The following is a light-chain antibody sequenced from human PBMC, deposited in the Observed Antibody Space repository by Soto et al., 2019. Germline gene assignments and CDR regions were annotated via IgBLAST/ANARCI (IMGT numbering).Light chain of an antibody. CDR3: QQYGTSPTT. Sequence: EIVLTLTPDTLSLSPGGSGTRSCRVCQNFGSTSLAWYQEKGGQARGFLLYGASSRAAGIPDRVSGRGSGTDFTLIISRLEPEDCALYYRQQYGTSPTTFGQGTKVDIK. V-gene: IGKV3-20*01. CDR1: QNFGSTS. J-gene: IGKJ1*01. CDR2: GAS.